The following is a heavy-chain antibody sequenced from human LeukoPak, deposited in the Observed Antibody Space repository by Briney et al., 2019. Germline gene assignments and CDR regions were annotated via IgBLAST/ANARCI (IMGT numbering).Heavy chain of an antibody. CDR3: ARDAVVRGVTADLYYYYYYMDV. Sequence: SGGSLRLSCAASGFTFISYSMNWVRQAPGKGLEWVSSISSSSSSYKYYADSVKGRFTVSRDNAKNSLYLQMNSLRAEDTAVYYCARDAVVRGVTADLYYYYYYMDVWGKGTTVTISS. V-gene: IGHV3-21*04. CDR1: GFTFISYS. D-gene: IGHD3-10*01. J-gene: IGHJ6*03. CDR2: ISSSSSSYK.